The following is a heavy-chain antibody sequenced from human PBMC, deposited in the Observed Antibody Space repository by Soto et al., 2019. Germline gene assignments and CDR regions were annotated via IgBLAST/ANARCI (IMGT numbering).Heavy chain of an antibody. V-gene: IGHV4-59*01. CDR1: GGSISSYY. CDR3: ARVWGGAFDI. CDR2: IYYSGST. Sequence: QVQLQESGPGLVKPSETLSLTCTVSGGSISSYYWSWIRQPPGKGLEWIGYIYYSGSTNYNLSLKSRVTISVDTSKNQFSLKLSSVTAADTAVYYCARVWGGAFDIWGQGTMVTVSS. J-gene: IGHJ3*02. D-gene: IGHD3-10*01.